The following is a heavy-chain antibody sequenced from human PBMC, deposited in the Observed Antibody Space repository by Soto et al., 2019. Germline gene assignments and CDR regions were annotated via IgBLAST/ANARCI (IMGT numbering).Heavy chain of an antibody. CDR1: GFTVSSYY. CDR2: IYSAGSA. V-gene: IGHV3-66*01. J-gene: IGHJ4*02. Sequence: GSLRLSCAASGFTVSSYYMSWVRQAPGKGLEWVSVIYSAGSADFADSVKGRFTISRDNSKNTLYLQMSSLRAEDTAVYCCARVPSSSYHYFDYWGQGTLVTVSS. D-gene: IGHD2-2*01. CDR3: ARVPSSSYHYFDY.